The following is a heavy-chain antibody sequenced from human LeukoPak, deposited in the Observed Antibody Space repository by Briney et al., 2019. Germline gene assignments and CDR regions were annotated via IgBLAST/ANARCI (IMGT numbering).Heavy chain of an antibody. CDR3: ARRYCSGGSCYGDS. CDR1: GYRFTSYW. CDR2: IYPGDSDT. D-gene: IGHD2-15*01. V-gene: IGHV5-51*01. J-gene: IGHJ4*02. Sequence: GESLKVSCKGSGYRFTSYWIGWVRQMPGKGLEWMGIIYPGDSDTTYSPSFQGQVTISADKSISTAYLQWSSLKASDTAMYYCARRYCSGGSCYGDSWGQGTLVTVSS.